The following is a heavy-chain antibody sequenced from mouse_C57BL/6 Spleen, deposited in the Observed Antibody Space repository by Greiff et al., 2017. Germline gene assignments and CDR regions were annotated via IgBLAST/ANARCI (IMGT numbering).Heavy chain of an antibody. CDR1: GYTFTDYE. CDR2: IDPETGGT. V-gene: IGHV1-15*01. D-gene: IGHD2-4*01. J-gene: IGHJ3*01. CDR3: TPAYYDDDGGFAY. Sequence: QVQLQQSGAELVRPGASVTLSCKASGYTFTDYEMHWVKQTPVHGLEWIGAIDPETGGTAYNQKFKGKAILTADKSSSTAYMGLRSLTSEDSAVYYCTPAYYDDDGGFAYWGPGTLVTVSA.